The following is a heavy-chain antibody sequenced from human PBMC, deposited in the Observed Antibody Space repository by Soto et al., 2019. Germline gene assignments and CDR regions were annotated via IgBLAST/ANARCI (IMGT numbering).Heavy chain of an antibody. J-gene: IGHJ4*02. V-gene: IGHV2-5*01. Sequence: QITLKESGPTLVKPTQTLTLTCTFSGFSLSTSGVGVGWIRQSPGKALQGLALIYWNGDKRYNPSLKTRLTITKDTSKNQVVLTLTHMDPVDTATYYCAHRPSGWFLFDYWGQGTLVTVSS. D-gene: IGHD6-19*01. CDR3: AHRPSGWFLFDY. CDR1: GFSLSTSGVG. CDR2: IYWNGDK.